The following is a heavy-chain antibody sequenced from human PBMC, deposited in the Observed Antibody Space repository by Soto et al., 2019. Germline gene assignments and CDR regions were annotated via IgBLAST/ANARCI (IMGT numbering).Heavy chain of an antibody. V-gene: IGHV1-46*03. Sequence: GSVKVSCKASGYTFTSYYMDWVRQAPGQGLEWMGIINPSGGSTSYAQKFQGRVTMTRDTSTSTVYMELSSLRSEDTAVYYCASGPEYSSSDWYFDLWGRGTLVTVSS. CDR2: INPSGGST. D-gene: IGHD6-6*01. CDR3: ASGPEYSSSDWYFDL. CDR1: GYTFTSYY. J-gene: IGHJ2*01.